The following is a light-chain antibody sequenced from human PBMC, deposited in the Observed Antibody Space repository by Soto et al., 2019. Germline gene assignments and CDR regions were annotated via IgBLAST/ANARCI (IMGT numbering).Light chain of an antibody. CDR1: QGISSY. V-gene: IGKV1-9*01. CDR3: QQFAGYPIT. CDR2: AAS. Sequence: DIHLTQSPSFLSASVGDRVTITCRASQGISSYLAWYQQKPGKAPNLLIYAASTLQSGVPSRFSGSASGTEFTLTISSLQPEDFATYYCQQFAGYPITFGQGTRLEI. J-gene: IGKJ5*01.